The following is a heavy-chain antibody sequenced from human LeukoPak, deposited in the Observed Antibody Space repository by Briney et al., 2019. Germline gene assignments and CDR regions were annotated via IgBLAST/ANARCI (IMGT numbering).Heavy chain of an antibody. Sequence: PGGSLRLSCAASGFTFSSYAMSWVRQAPGKGLEWVSAISGSGGSLYYADSVKGRFTISRDNSKNTLYLQMNSLRAEDAAVYYCAKDGGYSSGWPSWGQGTLVTVSS. D-gene: IGHD6-19*01. CDR3: AKDGGYSSGWPS. V-gene: IGHV3-23*01. CDR1: GFTFSSYA. CDR2: ISGSGGSL. J-gene: IGHJ4*02.